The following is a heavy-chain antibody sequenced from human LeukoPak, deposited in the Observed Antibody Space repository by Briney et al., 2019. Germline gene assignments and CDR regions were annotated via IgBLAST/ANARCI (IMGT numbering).Heavy chain of an antibody. CDR3: AIAAAGTIRFGDAFDI. D-gene: IGHD6-13*01. V-gene: IGHV1-2*02. J-gene: IGHJ3*02. CDR2: INPNSGGT. CDR1: GYTFTGYY. Sequence: AASVKVSCKASGYTFTGYYMHWVRQAPGQGLEWMGWINPNSGGTNYAQKFQGRVTMTRDTSISTAYMELSRLRSDDTAVYYCAIAAAGTIRFGDAFDIWGQGTMVTVSS.